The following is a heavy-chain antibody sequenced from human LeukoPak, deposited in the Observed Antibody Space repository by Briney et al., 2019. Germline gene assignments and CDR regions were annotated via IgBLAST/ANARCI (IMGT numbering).Heavy chain of an antibody. D-gene: IGHD3-22*01. CDR1: AYSFTSYY. CDR3: GRVRYYYDSSGYYVDY. Sequence: AAVKLSCKASAYSFTSYYMHWERQAPGQGLEWMGIINPSGGSTSYAQKFQGTVTMTRDTSTSTVYMELSSLRSEDTAVYYCGRVRYYYDSSGYYVDYWGQGTLVTVSS. CDR2: INPSGGST. V-gene: IGHV1-46*01. J-gene: IGHJ4*02.